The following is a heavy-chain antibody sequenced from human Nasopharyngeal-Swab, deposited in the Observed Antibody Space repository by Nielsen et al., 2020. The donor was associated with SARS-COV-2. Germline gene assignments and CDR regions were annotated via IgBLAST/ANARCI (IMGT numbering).Heavy chain of an antibody. J-gene: IGHJ4*02. CDR3: ARLMVRGVYYFDY. CDR2: ISYDGSNK. CDR1: GFTFSSYG. D-gene: IGHD3-10*01. V-gene: IGHV3-30*03. Sequence: GGSLRLSCAASGFTFSSYGMHWVRQAPGKGLEWVAVISYDGSNKYYADSVKGRFTISRDNSKNTLYLQMNSLRAEDTAVYYCARLMVRGVYYFDYWGQGTLVTVSS.